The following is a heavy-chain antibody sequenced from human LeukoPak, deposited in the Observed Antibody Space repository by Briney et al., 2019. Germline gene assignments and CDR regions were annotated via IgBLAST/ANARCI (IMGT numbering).Heavy chain of an antibody. J-gene: IGHJ6*02. Sequence: GESLKISCKGSGYSFTSYLIGWVRQMPGKGLEWIGMIYPGNTDNRYSASLQDEVSISGKKSISTDYLQCTSLKASDTAMYYCARPGTGTRGGLDYYGMDVWGQGTTVTVSS. CDR1: GYSFTSYL. CDR2: IYPGNTDN. V-gene: IGHV5-51*01. D-gene: IGHD1/OR15-1a*01. CDR3: ARPGTGTRGGLDYYGMDV.